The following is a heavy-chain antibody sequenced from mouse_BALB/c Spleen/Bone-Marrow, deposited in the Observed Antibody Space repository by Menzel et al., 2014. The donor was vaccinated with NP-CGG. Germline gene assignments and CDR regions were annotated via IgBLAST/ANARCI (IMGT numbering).Heavy chain of an antibody. D-gene: IGHD2-1*01. CDR3: ARGLYGNYGE. CDR1: GYTFSSYW. J-gene: IGHJ4*01. CDR2: ILPGSDTS. V-gene: IGHV1-9*01. Sequence: QVQLQQSGAELIKPGASVKISCKATGYTFSSYWIEWVKQRPGHGLEWIGEILPGSDTSNYNEKFKGKATFTADTSSNTAHMQLSSLTSEDPAVYYCARGLYGNYGEWGQGTSVTVFS.